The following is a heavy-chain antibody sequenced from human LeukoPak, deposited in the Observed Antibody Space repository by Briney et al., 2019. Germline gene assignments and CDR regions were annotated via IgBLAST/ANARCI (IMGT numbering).Heavy chain of an antibody. J-gene: IGHJ4*02. V-gene: IGHV4-59*01. CDR2: IYYTGST. CDR1: GGSISSYY. CDR3: ARGVDAAIVGY. Sequence: SQTLSPTSTVSGGSISSYYWSLIRQPPRKRLEWSGYIYYTGSTNYNPSLKSRVTISVDTSKNQFSLELSAVTAADTAVYYCARGVDAAIVGYWGQGTLVTVSS. D-gene: IGHD5-18*01.